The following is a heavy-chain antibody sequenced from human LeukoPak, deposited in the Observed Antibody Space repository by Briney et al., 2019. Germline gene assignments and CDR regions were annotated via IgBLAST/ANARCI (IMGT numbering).Heavy chain of an antibody. CDR3: ARGSGYSYGYDAFDI. D-gene: IGHD5-18*01. V-gene: IGHV4-59*01. CDR1: GGSISSYY. Sequence: PSETLSPTCTVSGGSISSYYWSWIRQPPGKGLEWIGYIYYSGSTNYNPSLKSRVTISVDTSKNQFSLKLSSVTAADTAVYYCARGSGYSYGYDAFDIWGQGTMVTVSS. CDR2: IYYSGST. J-gene: IGHJ3*02.